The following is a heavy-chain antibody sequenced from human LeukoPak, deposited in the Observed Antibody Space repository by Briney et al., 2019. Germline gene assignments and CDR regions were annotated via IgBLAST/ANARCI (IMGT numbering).Heavy chain of an antibody. Sequence: SETLSLTCTVSGGSISSYYWSWIRQPPGKGLEWIGYIYYSGSTNYNPSLKSRVTISVDTSKNQFSLKLSSVTAADTAVYYCARERYSGSYHDYWGQGTLVTVSS. CDR3: ARERYSGSYHDY. J-gene: IGHJ4*02. CDR1: GGSISSYY. CDR2: IYYSGST. V-gene: IGHV4-59*12. D-gene: IGHD1-26*01.